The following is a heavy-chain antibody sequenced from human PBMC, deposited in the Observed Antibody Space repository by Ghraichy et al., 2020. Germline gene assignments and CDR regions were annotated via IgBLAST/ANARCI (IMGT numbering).Heavy chain of an antibody. V-gene: IGHV4-59*01. CDR2: IYHTGSS. D-gene: IGHD1-1*01. CDR3: ALEGSAADPYIHY. J-gene: IGHJ4*02. CDR1: GDSISTYD. Sequence: SETLSLTCNVSGDSISTYDWTWIRQPPGKELEWIGSIYHTGSSNYNPSLKSRVAISVDTSTNQFSLNLYSVTAADTAVYYCALEGSAADPYIHYWGQGTLVAVSS.